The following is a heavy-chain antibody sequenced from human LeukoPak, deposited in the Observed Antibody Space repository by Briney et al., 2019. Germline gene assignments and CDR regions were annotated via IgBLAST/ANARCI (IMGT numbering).Heavy chain of an antibody. CDR1: GASVRSSTY. D-gene: IGHD3-22*01. CDR2: IYHGGNV. Sequence: SETLSLTCAVSGASVRSSTYWSWVRQPPGKGLEWIGEIYHGGNVNFNPSLKSRDIISLDESKDQFYLKLNSVTAADTAIYYCARESESDSGSSGYFFDYWGQGILVTVSS. V-gene: IGHV4/OR15-8*02. CDR3: ARESESDSGSSGYFFDY. J-gene: IGHJ4*02.